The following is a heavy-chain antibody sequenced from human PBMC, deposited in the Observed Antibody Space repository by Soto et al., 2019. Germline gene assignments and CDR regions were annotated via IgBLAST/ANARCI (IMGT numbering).Heavy chain of an antibody. CDR1: GGTFSSYA. D-gene: IGHD2-15*01. J-gene: IGHJ6*02. V-gene: IGHV1-69*13. CDR2: IIPIFGTA. Sequence: SVKVSCKASGGTFSSYAISWVRQAPGQGLEWMGGIIPIFGTANYAQKFQGRVTITADESTSTAYMELSSLRSEDTAVYYCARDQYGIVVVVAAPYYYYGMDVWGQGTTVTAP. CDR3: ARDQYGIVVVVAAPYYYYGMDV.